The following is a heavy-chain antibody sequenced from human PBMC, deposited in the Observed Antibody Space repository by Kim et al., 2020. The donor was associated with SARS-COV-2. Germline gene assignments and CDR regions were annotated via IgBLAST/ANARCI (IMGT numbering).Heavy chain of an antibody. CDR3: ARHESKADAFDI. Sequence: YYNPSLKSRVTISVDTSKNQFSLKLSSVTAADTAVYYCARHESKADAFDIWGQGTMVTVSS. V-gene: IGHV4-39*01. J-gene: IGHJ3*02.